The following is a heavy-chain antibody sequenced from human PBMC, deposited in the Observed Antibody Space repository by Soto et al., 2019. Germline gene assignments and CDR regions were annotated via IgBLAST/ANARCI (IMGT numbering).Heavy chain of an antibody. CDR3: ARHRTGYSSSWLDY. J-gene: IGHJ4*02. V-gene: IGHV4-39*01. CDR2: SYFTGNT. D-gene: IGHD6-13*01. CDR1: GGSISSGTYS. Sequence: QLQLQESGPGLVKPSETLSLTCTVSGGSISSGTYSWGWIRQPPGKGLEWIGNSYFTGNTHYNLSPKSRVTMSVDTSKNQFSLSLSSVTAADTAVYYCARHRTGYSSSWLDYWGQGTLVTVSS.